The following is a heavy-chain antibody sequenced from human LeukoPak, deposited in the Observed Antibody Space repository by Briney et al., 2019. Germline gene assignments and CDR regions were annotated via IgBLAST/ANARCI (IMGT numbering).Heavy chain of an antibody. CDR2: INWNGGST. V-gene: IGHV3-20*01. CDR3: ARDRVPYSSGWVDFDY. J-gene: IGHJ4*02. Sequence: GGSLRLSCAASGFTFDDYGMSWVRQAPGKGLVWVSGINWNGGSTGYADSVKGRFTISRDNAKNSLYLQMNSLRAEDTALYHCARDRVPYSSGWVDFDYWGQGTLVTVSS. CDR1: GFTFDDYG. D-gene: IGHD6-19*01.